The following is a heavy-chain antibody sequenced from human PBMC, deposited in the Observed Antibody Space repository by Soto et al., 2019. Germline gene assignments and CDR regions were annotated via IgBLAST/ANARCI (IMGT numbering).Heavy chain of an antibody. J-gene: IGHJ4*02. CDR2: FVPLFGTT. CDR3: ATHGLGVSSPPYFDN. Sequence: QLVQSGSEVQKPGSSVKVSCQASGGTFSGYVVTWVRQAPGQGLEWMGEFVPLFGTTNYALRFSGRITITAEESTSTAYMELRTLRSDDTAVYYCATHGLGVSSPPYFDNWGQGTLVTVSS. D-gene: IGHD3-16*01. CDR1: GGTFSGYV. V-gene: IGHV1-69*01.